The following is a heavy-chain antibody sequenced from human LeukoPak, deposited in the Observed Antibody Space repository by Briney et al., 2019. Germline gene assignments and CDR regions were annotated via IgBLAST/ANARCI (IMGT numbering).Heavy chain of an antibody. Sequence: PGGSLRLSCAASGFTFSSYWMHWVRQAPGKGLVWVSRISSDGSSTSYADSVKGRFTISRDNAKNTLYLQMNSLRAEDTAVYYCARESYASWYYYYYMDVWGKGTTVTVSS. CDR2: ISSDGSST. D-gene: IGHD2-2*01. CDR3: ARESYASWYYYYYMDV. CDR1: GFTFSSYW. V-gene: IGHV3-74*01. J-gene: IGHJ6*03.